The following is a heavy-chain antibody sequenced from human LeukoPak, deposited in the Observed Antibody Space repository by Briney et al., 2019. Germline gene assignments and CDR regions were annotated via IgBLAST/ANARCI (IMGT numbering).Heavy chain of an antibody. CDR3: AKQLGYCSDGSCYFPY. CDR2: ISGSGGST. J-gene: IGHJ4*02. V-gene: IGHV3-23*01. Sequence: GVSLRLSCAASGFTFSSYAMSWVHQAPGKGLEWVSAISGSGGSTYYADSVKGRFTISRDNSKNTLYLQMNSLRAEDTAVYYCAKQLGYCSDGSCYFPYWGQGTLVTVSS. D-gene: IGHD2-15*01. CDR1: GFTFSSYA.